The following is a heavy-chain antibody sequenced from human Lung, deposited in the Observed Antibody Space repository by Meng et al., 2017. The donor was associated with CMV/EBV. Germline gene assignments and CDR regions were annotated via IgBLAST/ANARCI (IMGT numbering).Heavy chain of an antibody. CDR1: GFTFSRNA. J-gene: IGHJ6*02. V-gene: IGHV3-30*02. CDR3: AKDRIAVVPKGGLIRPRVDYYYGMDV. CDR2: IRYDGSNK. D-gene: IGHD6-19*01. Sequence: SWVASGFTFSRNAMHXVRQAPGKGLEWVAFIRYDGSNKYYADSVKGRFTISRDNSKNPVYVQMNSLRVEDTAVYYCAKDRIAVVPKGGLIRPRVDYYYGMDVWXQGNXVTVSS.